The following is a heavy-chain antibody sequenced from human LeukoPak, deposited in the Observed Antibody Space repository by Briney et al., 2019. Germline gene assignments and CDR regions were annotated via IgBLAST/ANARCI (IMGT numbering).Heavy chain of an antibody. V-gene: IGHV3-74*01. CDR3: ARGSSSSWWGFDY. CDR2: INSDGSST. CDR1: GFTFSNYR. Sequence: PGGSLRLSCAASGFTFSNYRMHWVRQAPGRGLVWVSRINSDGSSTSYADSVKGRFTISRDNAKNTLYLQMNSLRAEDTAVYYCARGSSSSWWGFDYWGQGTLVTVSS. D-gene: IGHD6-13*01. J-gene: IGHJ4*02.